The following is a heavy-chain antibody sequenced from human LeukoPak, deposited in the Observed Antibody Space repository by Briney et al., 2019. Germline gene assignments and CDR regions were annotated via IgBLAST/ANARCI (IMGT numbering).Heavy chain of an antibody. CDR1: GGTFSSYA. CDR2: IIPIFGTA. J-gene: IGHJ4*02. CDR3: AAPGSGSSNFDY. D-gene: IGHD1-26*01. Sequence: GASVKVSCKASGGTFSSYAISWVRQAPGQGLEWMGGIIPIFGTANYAQKFQGRATITTDESTSTAYMELSSLRSEDTAVYYCAAPGSGSSNFDYWGQGTLVTVSS. V-gene: IGHV1-69*05.